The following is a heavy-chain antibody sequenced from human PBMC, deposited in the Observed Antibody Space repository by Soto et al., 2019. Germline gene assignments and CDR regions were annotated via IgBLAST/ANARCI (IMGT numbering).Heavy chain of an antibody. V-gene: IGHV3-23*01. CDR2: ISRDGFDI. D-gene: IGHD4-17*01. CDR3: AHPRGYGVFDAYDI. CDR1: GFTFSTYA. J-gene: IGHJ3*02. Sequence: GGSLRLSCAASGFTFSTYAMSWVRQAPGKGLEWVSAISRDGFDIYYADSVKGRLTISRDNSKHMLFLQMNSLRTEDTAVYYCAHPRGYGVFDAYDIWGQGAMVTGSS.